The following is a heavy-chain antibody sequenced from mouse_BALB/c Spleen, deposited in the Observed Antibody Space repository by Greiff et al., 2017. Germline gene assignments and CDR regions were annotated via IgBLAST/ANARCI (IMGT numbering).Heavy chain of an antibody. J-gene: IGHJ4*01. CDR3: AREPYGSSYNAMDY. Sequence: VKLVESGPGLVAPSQSLSITCTVSGFSLTSYGVHWVRQPPGKGLEWLGVIWAGGSTNYNSALMSRLSISKDNSKSQVFLKMNSLQTDDTAMYYCAREPYGSSYNAMDYWGQGTSVTVSS. CDR2: IWAGGST. V-gene: IGHV2-9*02. D-gene: IGHD1-1*01. CDR1: GFSLTSYG.